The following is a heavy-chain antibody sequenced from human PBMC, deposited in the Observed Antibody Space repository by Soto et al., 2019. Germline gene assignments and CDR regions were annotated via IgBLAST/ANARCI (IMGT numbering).Heavy chain of an antibody. CDR1: GFTFSGYA. D-gene: IGHD2-15*01. V-gene: IGHV3-30-3*01. CDR2: ISYDGSNK. J-gene: IGHJ6*02. CDR3: ARFTHCSDGSCNSGHYYGLDV. Sequence: VGSLRLSCAAAGFTFSGYAMQWVRQAPGKGLEWVALISYDGSNKYYADSVKGRFTISRDNSKNTLYLQMNSLRPEDRAVYHCARFTHCSDGSCNSGHYYGLDVWGQGTTVTVSS.